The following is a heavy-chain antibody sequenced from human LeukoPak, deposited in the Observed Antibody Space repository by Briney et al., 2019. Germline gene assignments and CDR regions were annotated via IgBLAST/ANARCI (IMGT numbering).Heavy chain of an antibody. Sequence: GASVKVSCKASGYTFTSYGISWVRQAPGQGLERMGWISAYNGNTNYAQKLQGRVTMTTDTSTSTAYMELRSLRSDDTAVYYCARDRHPLQDIVVVPAALWGQGTLVTVSS. V-gene: IGHV1-18*01. J-gene: IGHJ4*02. CDR1: GYTFTSYG. CDR2: ISAYNGNT. CDR3: ARDRHPLQDIVVVPAAL. D-gene: IGHD2-2*01.